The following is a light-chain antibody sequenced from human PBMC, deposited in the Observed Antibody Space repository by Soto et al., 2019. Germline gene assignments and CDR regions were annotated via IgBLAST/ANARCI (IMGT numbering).Light chain of an antibody. CDR1: QSISSY. CDR3: QQYYSYPPWT. J-gene: IGKJ1*01. CDR2: AAS. Sequence: DIQMTQTPSSLSASVGDRVTITCRASQSISSYLNWYQQKPGKAPKLLIYAASTLQSGVPSRFSGSGSGTDFTLTISCLQSEDFATYYCQQYYSYPPWTFGQGTNVDIK. V-gene: IGKV1-39*01.